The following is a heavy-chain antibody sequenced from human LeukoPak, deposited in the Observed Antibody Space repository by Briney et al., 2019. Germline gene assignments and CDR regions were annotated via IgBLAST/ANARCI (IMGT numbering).Heavy chain of an antibody. J-gene: IGHJ4*02. CDR1: GFTFSIYV. CDR3: AKDLFYFDY. Sequence: GGSLRLSCAASGFTFSIYVMSWVRQAPGKGLEWVSTLSGRGGNSYYADSVKGRFTISRDNSKNTLYLQMNSLRAEDTAVYYCAKDLFYFDYWGQGTLVTVSS. V-gene: IGHV3-23*01. CDR2: LSGRGGNS.